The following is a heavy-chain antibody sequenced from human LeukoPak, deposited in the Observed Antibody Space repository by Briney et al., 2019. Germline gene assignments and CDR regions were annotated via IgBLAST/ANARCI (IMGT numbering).Heavy chain of an antibody. CDR3: ARRSSSWSKFDY. Sequence: PSETLSLTCAVSGYSISSGYYWGWIRPPPGKGLEWIGSIYHSGSTYYNPSLKSRVTISVDTSKNQFPLKLSSVTAADTAVYYCARRSSSWSKFDYWGQGTLVTVSS. V-gene: IGHV4-38-2*01. CDR1: GYSISSGYY. J-gene: IGHJ4*02. CDR2: IYHSGST. D-gene: IGHD6-13*01.